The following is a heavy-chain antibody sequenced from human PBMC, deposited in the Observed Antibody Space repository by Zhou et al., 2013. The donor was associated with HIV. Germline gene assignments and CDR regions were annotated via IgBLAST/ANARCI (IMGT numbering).Heavy chain of an antibody. J-gene: IGHJ4*02. D-gene: IGHD2-2*01. V-gene: IGHV1-69-2*01. CDR2: VDPEDGET. Sequence: EVQLVQSGAEVKKPGATVKISCKVSGYTFTDYYMHWVQQAPGKGLEWMGLVDPEDGETIYAEKFQGRVTITADTSTDTAYMELSSLRSGDTAIYYCARTPSISYFLHYVDYWGQGTLVTVSS. CDR3: ARTPSISYFLHYVDY. CDR1: GYTFTDYY.